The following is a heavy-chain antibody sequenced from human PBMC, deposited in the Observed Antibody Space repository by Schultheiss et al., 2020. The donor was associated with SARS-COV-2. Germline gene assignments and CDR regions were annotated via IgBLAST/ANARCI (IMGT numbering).Heavy chain of an antibody. Sequence: SQTLSLTCTVSGGSVSSGSYYWSWIRQPPGKGLEWIGYIYYSGSPTYNPSLKSRVTISVDTSKSQFSLRLSSVTTADTAVYYCARDGIAVAGTQEVYYYYGMDVWGQGTTVTVSS. CDR2: IYYSGSP. J-gene: IGHJ6*02. CDR1: GGSVSSGSYY. D-gene: IGHD6-19*01. CDR3: ARDGIAVAGTQEVYYYYGMDV. V-gene: IGHV4-61*01.